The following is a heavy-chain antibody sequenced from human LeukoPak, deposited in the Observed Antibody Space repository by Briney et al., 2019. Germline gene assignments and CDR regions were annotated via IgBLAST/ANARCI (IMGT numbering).Heavy chain of an antibody. D-gene: IGHD3-10*01. CDR3: PYFTMVRGVIITDGTYFDY. CDR2: IYYSGST. V-gene: IGHV4-39*01. J-gene: IGHJ4*02. CDR1: GGSISSSSYY. Sequence: PSETLSLTCTVSGGSISSSSYYWGWIRQPPGKGLEWIGSIYYSGSTYYNPSLKSRVTISVDTSKNQFSLKLSSVTAADTAVSTLPYFTMVRGVIITDGTYFDYWGQGTLVTVSS.